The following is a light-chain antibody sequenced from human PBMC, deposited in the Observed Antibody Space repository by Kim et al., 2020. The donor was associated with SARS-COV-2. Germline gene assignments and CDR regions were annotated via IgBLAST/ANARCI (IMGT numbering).Light chain of an antibody. Sequence: QRVTISCTGTSSNIGAGYEVHWYQQLPGTAPKLLIFGNTDRPSGVPDRFSGSKSGASASLAIAGLQAEDEADYYCQSYDSTLRGSVFGGGTQLTVL. CDR3: QSYDSTLRGSV. CDR1: SSNIGAGYE. J-gene: IGLJ3*02. CDR2: GNT. V-gene: IGLV1-40*01.